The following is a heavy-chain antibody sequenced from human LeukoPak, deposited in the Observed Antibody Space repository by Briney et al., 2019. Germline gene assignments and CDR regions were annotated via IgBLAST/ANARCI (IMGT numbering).Heavy chain of an antibody. Sequence: GGSLRLSCAASGFPSSNHAMSWVRQPPGKGLEWVSAISNGNTYYADSVRGRFTISRDDSKNMVYLQMNSLRVEDTARYYCVREAGYCASVCLKSNWFDPWGQGTLVTVS. CDR3: VREAGYCASVCLKSNWFDP. J-gene: IGHJ5*02. CDR2: ISNGNT. V-gene: IGHV3-23*01. D-gene: IGHD2-21*02. CDR1: GFPSSNHA.